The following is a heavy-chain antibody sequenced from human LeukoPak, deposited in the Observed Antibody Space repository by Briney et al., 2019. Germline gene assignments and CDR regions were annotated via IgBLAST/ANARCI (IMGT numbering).Heavy chain of an antibody. CDR1: GYTHTSYD. J-gene: IGHJ6*03. CDR2: MNPNSGNT. D-gene: IGHD6-6*01. V-gene: IGHV1-8*01. Sequence: ASVKVSCKASGYTHTSYDINWLRQATGQGLEWMGWMNPNSGNTGYAQKFQGRVTMTRNTSISTAYMELSSLRSEDTAVYYCATAPHSSTSYYYYMDVWGKGNTVTVSS. CDR3: ATAPHSSTSYYYYMDV.